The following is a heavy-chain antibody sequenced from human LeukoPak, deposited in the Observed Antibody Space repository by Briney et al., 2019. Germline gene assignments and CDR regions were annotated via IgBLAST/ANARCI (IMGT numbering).Heavy chain of an antibody. Sequence: GGSLRLSCAASGFTFSSYSMSWVRQAPGKGLEWVSFISSSGSDIYHADSVKGRFTISRDNAKNSLFLQMNSLRADDTAVYYCAKDLPAAVDWGQGTLVTVSP. V-gene: IGHV3-21*01. J-gene: IGHJ4*02. CDR1: GFTFSSYS. CDR3: AKDLPAAVD. CDR2: ISSSGSDI. D-gene: IGHD2-2*01.